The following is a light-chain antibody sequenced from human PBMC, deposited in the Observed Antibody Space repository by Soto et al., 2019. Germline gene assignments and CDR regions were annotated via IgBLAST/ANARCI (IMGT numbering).Light chain of an antibody. CDR2: DVS. CDR1: SSDVGGYNY. J-gene: IGLJ1*01. CDR3: CSYTSSSTPWV. V-gene: IGLV2-14*03. Sequence: LTQPASVSGSPGQSITISCTGTSSDVGGYNYVSWYQQHPGKAPKLMIYDVSDRPSGISNRFSASKSGNTASLTISGLQAEDEADYYCCSYTSSSTPWVFGTGTRSPS.